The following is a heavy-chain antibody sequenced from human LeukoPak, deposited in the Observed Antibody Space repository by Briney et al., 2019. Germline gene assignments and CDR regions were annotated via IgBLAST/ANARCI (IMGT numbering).Heavy chain of an antibody. Sequence: GGSLRLSCAASGFTFSSYWMHWVRQAPGKGLEWVSSISSSSSYIYYADSMKGRFTISRDNAKNSLYLQMNSLTAEDTAVYFCVRDRFRMDVWGKGTTVIVSS. V-gene: IGHV3-21*01. J-gene: IGHJ6*03. CDR1: GFTFSSYW. CDR2: ISSSSSYI. D-gene: IGHD3-10*01. CDR3: VRDRFRMDV.